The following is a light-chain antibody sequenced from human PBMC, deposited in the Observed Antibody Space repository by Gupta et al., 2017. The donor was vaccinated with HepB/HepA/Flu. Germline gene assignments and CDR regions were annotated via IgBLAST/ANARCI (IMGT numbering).Light chain of an antibody. Sequence: DIQMTQSPSTLSASVGDRVTITCRASQSISSWLAWYQQKPGKAPKLLIYKASNLESGVPSRFSGSGSGTEFTLTISGLQPDDFATYYCQHDSSYPLTFGPGTKVDIK. J-gene: IGKJ3*01. V-gene: IGKV1-5*03. CDR3: QHDSSYPLT. CDR2: KAS. CDR1: QSISSW.